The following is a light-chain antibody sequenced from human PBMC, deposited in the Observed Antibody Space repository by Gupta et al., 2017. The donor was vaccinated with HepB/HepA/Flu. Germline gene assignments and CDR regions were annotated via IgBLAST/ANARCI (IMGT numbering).Light chain of an antibody. Sequence: QSVLTQPPSASGTPGQRVTISCSGSSSNIGSNTVNWYQQVPGAAPKLFIYSDNQRPSGVPDRFSGSKSGASASLAISGLQSEDQADYYCAAWEDSLNGHVFGTGTKVTVL. J-gene: IGLJ1*01. CDR3: AAWEDSLNGHV. V-gene: IGLV1-44*01. CDR2: SDN. CDR1: SSNIGSNT.